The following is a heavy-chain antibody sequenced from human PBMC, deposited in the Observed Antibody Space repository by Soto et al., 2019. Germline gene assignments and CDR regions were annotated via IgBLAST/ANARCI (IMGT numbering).Heavy chain of an antibody. CDR3: AKDLGYTTGYGFGIDI. Sequence: EVQLEESGGALAQPGTSLRLSCAASGFSFGDFAMHWVRQAPGKGLQWVASISWNSGSIGLADSVEGRFSISRDNVKNSVHLQMTSLKTEDTALYFCAKDLGYTTGYGFGIDIWGLGTLVTVSS. CDR2: ISWNSGSI. V-gene: IGHV3-9*01. D-gene: IGHD3-9*01. J-gene: IGHJ4*02. CDR1: GFSFGDFA.